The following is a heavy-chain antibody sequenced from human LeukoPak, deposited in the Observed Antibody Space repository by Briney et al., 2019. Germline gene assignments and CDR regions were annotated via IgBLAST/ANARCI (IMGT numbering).Heavy chain of an antibody. CDR2: IYTSGST. CDR1: GGSISSYY. D-gene: IGHD3-3*01. J-gene: IGHJ5*02. Sequence: SETLSLTCTVSGGSISSYYWSWIRQPPGKGLEWIGYIYTSGSTNYNPSLKSRVTISVDTSENQFSLKLSSVTAADTAVYYCARHIAHVGYYDFWSGYQRENWFDPWGQGTLVTVSS. CDR3: ARHIAHVGYYDFWSGYQRENWFDP. V-gene: IGHV4-4*09.